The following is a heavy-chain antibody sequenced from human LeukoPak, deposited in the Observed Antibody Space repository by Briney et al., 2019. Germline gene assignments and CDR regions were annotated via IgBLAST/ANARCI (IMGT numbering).Heavy chain of an antibody. V-gene: IGHV1-18*01. CDR3: ARAMSIAARLQTIFDY. D-gene: IGHD6-6*01. CDR1: GYTFTSYG. J-gene: IGHJ4*02. CDR2: ISAYNGNT. Sequence: ASVKVSCKASGYTFTSYGISWVRQAPGQGLEWMGWISAYNGNTNYAQKLQGRVTMTTDTSTSTAYMELRSLRSDDTAVYYCARAMSIAARLQTIFDYWGQGTLVTVSS.